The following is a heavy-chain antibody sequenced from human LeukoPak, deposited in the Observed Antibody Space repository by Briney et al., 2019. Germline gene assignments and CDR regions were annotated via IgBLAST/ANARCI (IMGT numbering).Heavy chain of an antibody. CDR1: GGTLSSYA. CDR2: IIPIIDMA. CDR3: VCYNSSGYSDYYFDY. J-gene: IGHJ4*02. V-gene: IGHV1-69*04. D-gene: IGHD3-22*01. Sequence: VASVKVSCKASGGTLSSYAITWVRQAPGQGLEWMGKIIPIIDMANYAQKFQGRVTITADTSTSTAFMELSSLRSDDAAVYYCVCYNSSGYSDYYFDYWGQGTLVTVSS.